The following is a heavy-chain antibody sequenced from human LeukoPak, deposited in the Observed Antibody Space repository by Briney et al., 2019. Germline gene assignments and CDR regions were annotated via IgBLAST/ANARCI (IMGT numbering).Heavy chain of an antibody. CDR2: IYYSGST. V-gene: IGHV4-59*01. CDR1: GGSISSYY. D-gene: IGHD6-6*01. CDR3: ARDWGVSARPGYMDV. J-gene: IGHJ6*03. Sequence: PSETLSLTCTVPGGSISSYYWSWIRQPPGKGLEWIGYIYYSGSTNYNPSLKSRVTISVDTSKNQFSLRLSSVTAADTAVYYCARDWGVSARPGYMDVWGKGTTVTVSS.